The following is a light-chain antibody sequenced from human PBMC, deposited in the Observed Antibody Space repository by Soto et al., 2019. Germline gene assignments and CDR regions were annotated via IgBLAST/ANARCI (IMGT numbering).Light chain of an antibody. CDR3: QKYFSNPLT. V-gene: IGKV4-1*01. J-gene: IGKJ4*01. CDR2: WAS. Sequence: LLTASSDFLTMSLPSGVSINVKARQSVLDSYNIKNYLGWFQHKPGQPPKLLIYWASTRESGVPDRFSGSGSGTDFTLTISSLQAEDVAVYYCQKYFSNPLTFGGGTKVDIK. CDR1: QSVLDSYNIKNY.